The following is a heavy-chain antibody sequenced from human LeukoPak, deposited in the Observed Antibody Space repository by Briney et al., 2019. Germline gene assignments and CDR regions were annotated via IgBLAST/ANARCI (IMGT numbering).Heavy chain of an antibody. V-gene: IGHV1-18*01. CDR2: ISAYNGNT. CDR3: ARLVVPAAMNGMDV. J-gene: IGHJ6*02. D-gene: IGHD2-2*01. Sequence: ASVKVSCKASGYTFTSYGISWVGQAPGQGLEWMGWISAYNGNTNYAQKLQDRVTMTTDTSTSTAYMELRSLRSDDTAVYYCARLVVPAAMNGMDVWAKGPRSPSP. CDR1: GYTFTSYG.